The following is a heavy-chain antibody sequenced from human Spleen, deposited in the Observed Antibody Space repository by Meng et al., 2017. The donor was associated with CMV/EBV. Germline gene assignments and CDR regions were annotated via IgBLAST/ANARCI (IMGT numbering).Heavy chain of an antibody. J-gene: IGHJ4*02. CDR2: IYPGDSDT. D-gene: IGHD1-7*01. Sequence: GGSLRLSCRGSEYNFTRHWIGWVRQMPGKGLEWMGIIYPGDSDTIYSPPFQGQVTLSVDKSKTTAYSHWSSLKASDTAVYYCARCRSGTTGELDYWGQGTLVTVSS. CDR3: ARCRSGTTGELDY. V-gene: IGHV5-51*01. CDR1: EYNFTRHW.